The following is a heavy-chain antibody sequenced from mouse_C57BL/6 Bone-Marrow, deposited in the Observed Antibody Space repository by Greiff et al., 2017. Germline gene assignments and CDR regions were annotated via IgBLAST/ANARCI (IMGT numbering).Heavy chain of an antibody. V-gene: IGHV1-81*01. CDR2: IYPRSGNT. J-gene: IGHJ2*01. CDR3: ARKVYYYGSSYHYFDY. Sequence: QVQLQQPGAELARPGASVKLSCKASGYTFTSYGISWVKQRTGQGLEWIGEIYPRSGNTYYNEKFKGKATLTADKSSSTAYMELRSLTSEDSAVYFCARKVYYYGSSYHYFDYWGQGTTLTVSS. D-gene: IGHD1-1*01. CDR1: GYTFTSYG.